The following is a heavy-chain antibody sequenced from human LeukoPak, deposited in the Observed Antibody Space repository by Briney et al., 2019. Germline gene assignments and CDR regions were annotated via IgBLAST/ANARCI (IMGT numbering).Heavy chain of an antibody. V-gene: IGHV4-59*01. J-gene: IGHJ4*02. CDR2: IYYSGST. CDR1: GGSISSYY. Sequence: KASETLSLTCTVSGGSISSYYWSWIRQPPGKGLEWIGYIYYSGSTNYNPSLKSRVTISVDTSKNQFSLKLSSVTAADTAVYYCARATNVNSYYFDYWGQGPLVTVSS. D-gene: IGHD1-1*01. CDR3: ARATNVNSYYFDY.